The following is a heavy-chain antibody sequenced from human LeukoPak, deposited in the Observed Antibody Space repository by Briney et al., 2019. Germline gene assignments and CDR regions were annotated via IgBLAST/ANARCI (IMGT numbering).Heavy chain of an antibody. CDR2: IVVGSGNT. J-gene: IGHJ4*02. CDR3: AATVAAAGGFDY. V-gene: IGHV1-58*01. Sequence: SVRVSCKASGFTFTSSAVQWVRQARGQRLEWIGWIVVGSGNTNYAQKFQERVTITRDMSTSTAYMELSSLRSEDTAVYYCAATVAAAGGFDYWGQGTLVTVSS. D-gene: IGHD6-13*01. CDR1: GFTFTSSA.